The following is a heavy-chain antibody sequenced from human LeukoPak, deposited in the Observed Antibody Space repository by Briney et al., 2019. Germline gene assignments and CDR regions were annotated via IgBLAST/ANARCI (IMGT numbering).Heavy chain of an antibody. D-gene: IGHD3-16*01. Sequence: GGSLRLSCSASGFIFSNYWMTWVRQGPGKGLEWVANIKQDGSEKYYVDSVKGRFTISRDNAKKSLYLQMNSLRAEDTAVYFCARDMIILQSWGQGTLVTVSS. CDR2: IKQDGSEK. V-gene: IGHV3-7*04. CDR3: ARDMIILQS. J-gene: IGHJ5*02. CDR1: GFIFSNYW.